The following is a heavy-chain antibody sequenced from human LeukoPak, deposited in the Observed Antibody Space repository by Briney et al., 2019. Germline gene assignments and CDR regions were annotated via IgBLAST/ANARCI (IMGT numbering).Heavy chain of an antibody. CDR1: GYTFTSYG. Sequence: ASVKVSCKASGYTFTSYGISWVRQAPGQGLEWMGWISAYNGNTNYAQKLQGRVTMTTDTSTSTAYMELRSLRSDDTAVYYCARDHPGDTAMVNYYYGMDVWGQGTTVTVSS. V-gene: IGHV1-18*01. J-gene: IGHJ6*02. CDR3: ARDHPGDTAMVNYYYGMDV. D-gene: IGHD5-18*01. CDR2: ISAYNGNT.